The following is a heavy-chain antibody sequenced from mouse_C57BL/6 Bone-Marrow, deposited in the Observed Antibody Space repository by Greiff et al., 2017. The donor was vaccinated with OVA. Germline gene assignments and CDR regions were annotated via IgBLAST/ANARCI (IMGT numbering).Heavy chain of an antibody. CDR1: GFTFSDYY. V-gene: IGHV5-12*01. Sequence: EVMLVESGGGLVQPGGSLKLSCAASGFTFSDYYMYWVRQTPEKRLEWVAYISNGGGSTYYPDTVKGRFTISRDNAKNTLYLQMSRLKSEDTAMYYCARSRVTTVVATNAMDYWGQGTSVTVSS. D-gene: IGHD1-1*01. CDR2: ISNGGGST. CDR3: ARSRVTTVVATNAMDY. J-gene: IGHJ4*01.